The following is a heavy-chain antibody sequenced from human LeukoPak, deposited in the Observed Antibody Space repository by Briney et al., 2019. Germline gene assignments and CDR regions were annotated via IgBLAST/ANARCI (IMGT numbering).Heavy chain of an antibody. CDR3: ARGVHTAMAWVY. CDR2: IIPIFGTA. J-gene: IGHJ4*02. Sequence: GGSLRLSCAASGFTFSSYAISWVRQAPGQGLEWMGGIIPIFGTANYAQKFQGRVTITADESTSTAYMELSSLRSEDTAVCYCARGVHTAMAWVYWGQGTLVTVSS. V-gene: IGHV1-69*01. CDR1: GFTFSSYA. D-gene: IGHD5-18*01.